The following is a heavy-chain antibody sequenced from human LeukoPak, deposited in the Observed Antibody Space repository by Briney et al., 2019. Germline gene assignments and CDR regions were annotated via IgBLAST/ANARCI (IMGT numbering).Heavy chain of an antibody. CDR2: IFYTGNT. J-gene: IGHJ6*02. CDR1: GGSIRSDDYY. V-gene: IGHV4-30-4*01. CDR3: ATVVVLAATNYYYYATDV. Sequence: PSETLSLTCTVSGGSIRSDDYYWSWIRQPPGKGLEWIGYIFYTGNTHYNPSLQSRVTFSVDTSKNQFSLKLSSVTAADTAVYFCATVVVLAATNYYYYATDVWGQGTTVTVSS. D-gene: IGHD2-15*01.